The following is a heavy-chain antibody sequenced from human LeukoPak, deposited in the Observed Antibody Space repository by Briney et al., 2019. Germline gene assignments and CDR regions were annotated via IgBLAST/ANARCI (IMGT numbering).Heavy chain of an antibody. D-gene: IGHD3-22*01. Sequence: ASVTVSCKASGYTFTGYYMHWVRQAPGQGLEWMGWINPNSGGTNYAQKFQGRVTITRDTSISTAYMELSRLRSDDTAVYYCARSFDSSGYPPYYFDYWGQGTLVTVSS. CDR2: INPNSGGT. V-gene: IGHV1-2*02. CDR3: ARSFDSSGYPPYYFDY. CDR1: GYTFTGYY. J-gene: IGHJ4*02.